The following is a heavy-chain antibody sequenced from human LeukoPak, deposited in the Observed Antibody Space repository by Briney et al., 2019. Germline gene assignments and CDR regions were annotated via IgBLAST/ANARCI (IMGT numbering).Heavy chain of an antibody. CDR1: GFTFSSYA. V-gene: IGHV3-23*01. CDR2: ISGSGGST. CDR3: AKDFPIRDYYDSSGYYSDY. J-gene: IGHJ4*02. Sequence: GGSLRLSCAASGFTFSSYAMSWVRHAPGKGLEWVSAISGSGGSTYYADSVKGRFTISRDNSKNTLYLQMNSLRAEDTAVYYCAKDFPIRDYYDSSGYYSDYWGQGTLVTVSS. D-gene: IGHD3-22*01.